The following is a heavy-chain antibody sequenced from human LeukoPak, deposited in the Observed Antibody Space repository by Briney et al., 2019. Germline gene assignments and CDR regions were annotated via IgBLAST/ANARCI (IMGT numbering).Heavy chain of an antibody. CDR2: IDHRGTA. D-gene: IGHD3-3*01. CDR1: GASYNAYY. V-gene: IGHV4-34*01. J-gene: IGHJ4*02. Sequence: SETLSLTCAVYGASYNAYYWSWIRQPPGKGLEWIGDIDHRGTATYNPSLKSRLTISADASKHQFSLKLNSVTDADTAVYYCAVGITILGVAASFDSWGQGNLVIVSS. CDR3: AVGITILGVAASFDS.